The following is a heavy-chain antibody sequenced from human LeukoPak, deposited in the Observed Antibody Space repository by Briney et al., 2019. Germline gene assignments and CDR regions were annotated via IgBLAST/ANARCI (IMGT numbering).Heavy chain of an antibody. J-gene: IGHJ5*02. CDR3: ARHTVTQVGNWFDP. D-gene: IGHD4-17*01. CDR2: IYYSGST. Sequence: SETLSLTCTVSGGSISSYYWSWIRQPPGKGLEWIGYIYYSGSTNYSPSLKSRVTISVDTSKNQFSLKLSSVTAADTAVYYCARHTVTQVGNWFDPWGQGTLVTVSS. V-gene: IGHV4-59*01. CDR1: GGSISSYY.